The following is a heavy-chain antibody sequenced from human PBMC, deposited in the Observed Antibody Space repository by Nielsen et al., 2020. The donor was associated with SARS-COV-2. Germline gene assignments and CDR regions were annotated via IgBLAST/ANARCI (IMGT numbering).Heavy chain of an antibody. CDR3: ARGRRVGTTLFEY. Sequence: GGSLTLSCAASGFSFDDYAMHWVRQAPGKGLEWVSCISWNSGSIAYADSVKGRFTTSRDNAKNSLHLQMNSLRAEDTAFYYCARGRRVGTTLFEYWGQGTLVTVSS. CDR2: ISWNSGSI. V-gene: IGHV3-9*01. CDR1: GFSFDDYA. D-gene: IGHD1-14*01. J-gene: IGHJ4*02.